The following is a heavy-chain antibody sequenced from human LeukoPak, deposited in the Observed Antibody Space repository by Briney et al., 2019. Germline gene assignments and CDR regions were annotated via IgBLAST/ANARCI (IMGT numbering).Heavy chain of an antibody. CDR1: GGSISSDNHN. Sequence: SETLSLTCTFSGGSISSDNHNWGWIRQPPGKGLEWVGRVHYRGNAYYNPSLRSRVAITVDTSKNQFSLRLNSVTAADTAVYYCTRLPNGSPGDYWGQGTLVTVSS. CDR3: TRLPNGSPGDY. V-gene: IGHV4-39*01. J-gene: IGHJ4*02. D-gene: IGHD2-8*01. CDR2: VHYRGNA.